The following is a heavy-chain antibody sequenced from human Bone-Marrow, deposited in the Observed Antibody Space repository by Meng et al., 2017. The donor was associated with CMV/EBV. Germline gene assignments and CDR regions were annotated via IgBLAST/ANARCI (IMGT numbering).Heavy chain of an antibody. J-gene: IGHJ3*02. CDR2: IKQDGSEK. CDR3: AKDHADIVVVPAAHRLGGDAFDI. D-gene: IGHD2-2*01. Sequence: GESLKISCVVSGFTFRNYEMNWVRQAPGKGLEWVANIKQDGSEKYYVDSVKGRFTISRDNAKNSLYLQMNSLRAEDTAVYYCAKDHADIVVVPAAHRLGGDAFDIWGQGTMVTVSS. CDR1: GFTFRNYE. V-gene: IGHV3-7*01.